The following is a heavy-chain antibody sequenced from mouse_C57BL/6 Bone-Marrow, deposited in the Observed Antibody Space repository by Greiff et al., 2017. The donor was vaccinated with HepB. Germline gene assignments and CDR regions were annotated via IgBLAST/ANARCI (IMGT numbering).Heavy chain of an antibody. CDR1: GYTFTDYE. CDR2: IDPETGGT. J-gene: IGHJ2*01. V-gene: IGHV1-15*01. Sequence: VKLMESGAELVRPGASVTLSCKASGYTFTDYEMHWVKQTPVHGLEWIGAIDPETGGTAYNQKFKGKAILTADKSSSTAYMELRSLTSEDSAVYYCTSVIEGYFDYWGQGTTLTVSS. CDR3: TSVIEGYFDY.